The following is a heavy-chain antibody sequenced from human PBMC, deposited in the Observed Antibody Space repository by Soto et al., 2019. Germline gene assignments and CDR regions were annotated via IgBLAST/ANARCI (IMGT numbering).Heavy chain of an antibody. CDR1: GFTVSSYA. J-gene: IGHJ4*02. V-gene: IGHV3-30-3*01. CDR2: ISYDGSNK. D-gene: IGHD4-17*01. CDR3: ASLASLSYGDEGDGDY. Sequence: QMQLVESGGGVVQHGRSLRLSCAASGFTVSSYAMHWVRQAPGKGLEWVAVISYDGSNKYYADSVKGRFTISRDNSKNTLYLQMNSLRAEDTAVYYCASLASLSYGDEGDGDYWGQGTLVTVSS.